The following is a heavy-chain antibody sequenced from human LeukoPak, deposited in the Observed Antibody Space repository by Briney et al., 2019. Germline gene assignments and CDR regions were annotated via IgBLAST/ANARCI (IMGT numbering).Heavy chain of an antibody. V-gene: IGHV3-23*01. CDR1: GFTFSSYA. CDR3: ASRLHHKIAAATRGAIGY. CDR2: ISGNGGTT. Sequence: PGGSLRLSCAASGFTFSSYAMTWVRQAPGRGLEWVSAISGNGGTTYYADSVKGRFTISRDNSKNTLYLQMNSLRAEDTAVYYCASRLHHKIAAATRGAIGYWGQGTLVTVSS. J-gene: IGHJ4*02. D-gene: IGHD6-13*01.